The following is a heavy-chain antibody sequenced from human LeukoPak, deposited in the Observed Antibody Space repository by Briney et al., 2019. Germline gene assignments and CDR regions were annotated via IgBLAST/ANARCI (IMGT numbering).Heavy chain of an antibody. CDR2: IYSGXST. Sequence: GGSLRLSCAASGFTVSSNYMSWVRQAPGKGLEWVSVIYSGXSTXXXXXVXGRFTISRDNSKNTLYLQMNSLRAEDTAVYYCXXSXXXXYGMDVWGQGTTVTVSS. J-gene: IGHJ6*02. CDR3: XXSXXXXYGMDV. V-gene: IGHV3-53*01. CDR1: GFTVSSNY.